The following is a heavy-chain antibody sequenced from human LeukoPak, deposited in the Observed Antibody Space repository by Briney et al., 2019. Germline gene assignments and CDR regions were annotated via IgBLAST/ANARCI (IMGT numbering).Heavy chain of an antibody. V-gene: IGHV3-21*01. CDR1: GFTFSNYK. Sequence: PGGSLRLSCAASGFTFSNYKMNWVRQAPGKGLEWVSSISSSSSYIYYADSVKGRFTISRDNAKNSLYLQMNSLRAEDTAVYYCARDKIVGATHFDYWGQGTLVTVSS. CDR2: ISSSSSYI. D-gene: IGHD1-26*01. J-gene: IGHJ4*02. CDR3: ARDKIVGATHFDY.